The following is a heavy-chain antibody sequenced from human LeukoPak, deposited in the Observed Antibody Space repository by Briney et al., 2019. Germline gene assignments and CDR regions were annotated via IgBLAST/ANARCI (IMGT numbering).Heavy chain of an antibody. J-gene: IGHJ5*02. Sequence: SVKVSCKASGGTFSSYAISWVRQAPGQGLEWMGRIIPIFGTANYAQKFQGRVTITADKSTSTAYMELSSLRSEDTAVYYCARDPTVTTWVWFDPWVQGTLVTVSS. V-gene: IGHV1-69*06. CDR3: ARDPTVTTWVWFDP. CDR1: GGTFSSYA. CDR2: IIPIFGTA. D-gene: IGHD4-17*01.